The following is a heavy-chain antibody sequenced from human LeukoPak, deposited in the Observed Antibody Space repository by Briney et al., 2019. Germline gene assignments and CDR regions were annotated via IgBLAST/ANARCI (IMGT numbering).Heavy chain of an antibody. Sequence: ASVRVSRKASGYTFSIYGFSWVRQAPGQGREWMGWISAYNGNTNYAQKFQGRVTMTTDTSTSTAHMELRSLRSDYTAVYYCARSLFRFLEWSYRSYYYYYMDVWGKGTTVTVSS. CDR2: ISAYNGNT. J-gene: IGHJ6*03. V-gene: IGHV1-18*01. D-gene: IGHD3-3*01. CDR3: ARSLFRFLEWSYRSYYYYYMDV. CDR1: GYTFSIYG.